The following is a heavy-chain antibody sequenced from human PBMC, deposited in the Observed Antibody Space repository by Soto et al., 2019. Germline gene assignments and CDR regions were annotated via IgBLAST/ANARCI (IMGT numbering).Heavy chain of an antibody. D-gene: IGHD2-2*01. CDR1: GGSISDYY. J-gene: IGHJ6*02. CDR2: IYYSGST. Sequence: SETLSLTCTVSGGSISDYYWSWIRQPPGKRLEWIGHIYYSGSTNYNPSLKSRITISIDPSKNQFSLKLSSVTAADTAVYYCARLRPHCRRTACYPFNFYGMDVWGQGTTVTVSS. V-gene: IGHV4-59*08. CDR3: ARLRPHCRRTACYPFNFYGMDV.